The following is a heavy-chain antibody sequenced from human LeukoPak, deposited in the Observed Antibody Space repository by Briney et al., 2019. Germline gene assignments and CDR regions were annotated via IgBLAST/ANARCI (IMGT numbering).Heavy chain of an antibody. J-gene: IGHJ3*02. D-gene: IGHD6-6*01. V-gene: IGHV3-23*01. CDR1: GFTFSSYA. CDR3: AKDPVGYSGSYDRAFDI. CDR2: ISGSGGST. Sequence: GGSLRLSCAASGFTFSSYAMSWVRQAPGKGLEWVSAISGSGGSTYYADSVKGRFTISRDNSKNTLYLQMNSLRAEDTAVYYCAKDPVGYSGSYDRAFDIWGQGTMVTVSS.